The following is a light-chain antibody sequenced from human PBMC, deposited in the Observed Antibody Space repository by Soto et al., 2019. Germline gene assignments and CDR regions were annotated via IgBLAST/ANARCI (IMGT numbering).Light chain of an antibody. Sequence: EIGMTQSPATLSVSPGERATLSCRASESVSSNLAWYQQKPGQAPRLLIYGASTRATGIPARISGSGSGTEITLTISSLQSEDFAVYYCQQYNKWRTFGQGTKVEVK. CDR3: QQYNKWRT. V-gene: IGKV3-15*01. CDR1: ESVSSN. J-gene: IGKJ1*01. CDR2: GAS.